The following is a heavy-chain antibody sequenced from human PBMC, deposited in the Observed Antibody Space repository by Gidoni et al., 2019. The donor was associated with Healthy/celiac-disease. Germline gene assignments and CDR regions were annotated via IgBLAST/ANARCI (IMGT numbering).Heavy chain of an antibody. J-gene: IGHJ4*02. D-gene: IGHD6-19*01. Sequence: QVQLVESGGGVVQPGRSLRLSCAASGFTFRRYGMHWVRQAPGKGLDWVAVRSYDGSNKDYADSVKGRFTISRDNSKNTLYLQMNSLRAEDTAVYYCARGRIAVAGNGDYFDYWGQGTLVTVSS. CDR1: GFTFRRYG. V-gene: IGHV3-30*03. CDR2: RSYDGSNK. CDR3: ARGRIAVAGNGDYFDY.